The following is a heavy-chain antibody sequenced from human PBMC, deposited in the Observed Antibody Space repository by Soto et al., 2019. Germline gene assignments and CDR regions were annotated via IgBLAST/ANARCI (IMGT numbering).Heavy chain of an antibody. Sequence: GASVKVSCKASGYTFTSYGISWVRQAPGQGLEWMGRISAYNGNTNYAQKLQGRVTMTTDTSTSTAYMELRSLRSDDTAVYYCARDGELPYGSGRTYYYYGTDAWGQETT. J-gene: IGHJ6*02. D-gene: IGHD3-10*01. CDR1: GYTFTSYG. CDR2: ISAYNGNT. V-gene: IGHV1-18*01. CDR3: ARDGELPYGSGRTYYYYGTDA.